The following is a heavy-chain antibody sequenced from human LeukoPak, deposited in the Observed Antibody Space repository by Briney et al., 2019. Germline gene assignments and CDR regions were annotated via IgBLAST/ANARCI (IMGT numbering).Heavy chain of an antibody. Sequence: ASVRVSCKASGYKFSSYGITWVRQARGQGLEWMGWTTAYNGNTRIAEKFQARVTLTTDTATDTAFMELGSLRFDDTAVYYCARVLRLGEVSLGFWGQGTLVTVSS. D-gene: IGHD3-16*02. CDR2: TTAYNGNT. CDR3: ARVLRLGEVSLGF. J-gene: IGHJ4*02. V-gene: IGHV1-18*01. CDR1: GYKFSSYG.